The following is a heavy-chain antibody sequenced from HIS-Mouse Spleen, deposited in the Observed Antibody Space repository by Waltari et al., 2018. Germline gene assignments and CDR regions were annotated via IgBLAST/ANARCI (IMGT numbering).Heavy chain of an antibody. CDR3: ARGKTAQVGATDY. D-gene: IGHD1-26*01. V-gene: IGHV1-69*01. CDR1: GGTFRRYA. Sequence: QVQLVQSGAEVKKPGSSVKVACKASGGTFRRYAYSWLRQAPGQGLEWMGGIIPIFGTANYAQKFQGRVTITADESTSTAYMELSSLRSEDTAVYYCARGKTAQVGATDYWGQGTLVTVSS. CDR2: IIPIFGTA. J-gene: IGHJ4*02.